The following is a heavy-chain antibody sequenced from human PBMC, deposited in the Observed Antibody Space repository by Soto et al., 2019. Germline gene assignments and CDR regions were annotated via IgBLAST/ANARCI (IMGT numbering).Heavy chain of an antibody. V-gene: IGHV1-3*01. D-gene: IGHD3-10*01. CDR2: INVGNGNT. CDR1: GYTFTIYE. CDR3: ARNYHGLGV. J-gene: IGHJ6*04. Sequence: QAQLVQSGAEVKKPGASVKVSCKASGYTFTIYEIYWVRQAPGQKLEWMGWINVGNGNTKYSQKFQGRVTITRDTSASTVYMDLSGLTFEDTAVYNCARNYHGLGVWGKGTTVTVSS.